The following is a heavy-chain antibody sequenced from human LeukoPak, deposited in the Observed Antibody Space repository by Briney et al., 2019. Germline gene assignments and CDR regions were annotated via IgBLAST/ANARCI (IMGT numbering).Heavy chain of an antibody. CDR2: IYSGGST. CDR3: ARGSTSRGYSFDY. CDR1: GFTVSSNY. D-gene: IGHD3-22*01. V-gene: IGHV3-53*01. Sequence: GGSLRLSRAASGFTVSSNYMSWVRQAPGKGLEWVSVIYSGGSTYYADSVKGRFTISRDNSKNTLYLQMNSLRAEDTAVYYCARGSTSRGYSFDYWGQGTLVTVS. J-gene: IGHJ4*02.